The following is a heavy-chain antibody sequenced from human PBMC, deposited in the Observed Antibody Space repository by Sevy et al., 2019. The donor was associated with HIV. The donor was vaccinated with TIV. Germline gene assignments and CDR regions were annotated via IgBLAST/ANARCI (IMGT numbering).Heavy chain of an antibody. V-gene: IGHV3-33*01. CDR2: IWNDGSNQ. CDR1: GFTFNSYG. CDR3: ARAPGYCTSTNCYDWFDP. D-gene: IGHD2-2*01. J-gene: IGHJ5*02. Sequence: GGSLRLSCAASGFTFNSYGMHWVRQAPGKGLEWVAVIWNDGSNQDYADSVEGRFTVSRDNSTNTLYLQMNSLRAEDPAVYYCARAPGYCTSTNCYDWFDPWGHGTLVTVSS.